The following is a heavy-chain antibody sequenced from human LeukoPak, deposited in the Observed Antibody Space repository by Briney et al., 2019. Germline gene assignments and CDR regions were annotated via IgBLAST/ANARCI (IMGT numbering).Heavy chain of an antibody. Sequence: SVKVSCKASGYTFTNYYIHWVRQAPGQGLEWMGWINPNSGGTSYAQNYQGRVTMTRDTSISTAYMELSRLGSDDTAVYYCARGPSTTYYDFWSGSQSFGSFDYWGQGTLVTVSS. CDR1: GYTFTNYY. V-gene: IGHV1-2*02. CDR2: INPNSGGT. J-gene: IGHJ4*02. CDR3: ARGPSTTYYDFWSGSQSFGSFDY. D-gene: IGHD3-3*01.